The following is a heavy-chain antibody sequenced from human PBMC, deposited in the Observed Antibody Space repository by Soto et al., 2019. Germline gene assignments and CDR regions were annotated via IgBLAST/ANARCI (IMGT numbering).Heavy chain of an antibody. CDR2: IYYSGST. D-gene: IGHD3-22*01. Sequence: QVQLQESGPGLVKPSETLSLTCTVSGGSVSSGSYYWSWIRQPPGKGLEWIGYIYYSGSTNYNPSLKSRVAISGDTSKNQCALKLSSVTAADTAVYYCAREGNHYYDRRGYYYEDWYFDLWGRGTLVTVSS. CDR3: AREGNHYYDRRGYYYEDWYFDL. CDR1: GGSVSSGSYY. V-gene: IGHV4-61*01. J-gene: IGHJ2*01.